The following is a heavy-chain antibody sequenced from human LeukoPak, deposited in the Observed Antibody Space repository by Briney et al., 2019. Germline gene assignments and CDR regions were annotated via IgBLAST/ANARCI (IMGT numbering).Heavy chain of an antibody. CDR2: IYNNGGA. V-gene: IGHV4-61*02. Sequence: SQTLSLTCTVYRGSVTSGNYDWNWIRRPAGKGLDWIARIYNNGGASYNPSLQSRVTISIDASKNQFSLKLSSVTAADTAVYYCAREPPGYWGQGILVTVSS. CDR3: AREPPGY. CDR1: RGSVTSGNYD. J-gene: IGHJ4*02.